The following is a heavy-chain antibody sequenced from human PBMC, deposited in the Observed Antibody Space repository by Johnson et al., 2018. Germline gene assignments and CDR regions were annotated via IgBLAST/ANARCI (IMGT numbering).Heavy chain of an antibody. D-gene: IGHD2-2*01. J-gene: IGHJ1*01. CDR1: GGSFSGYY. Sequence: QVQLQQWGAGLLKPSETLSLTCAVYGGSFSGYYWSWIRQPPGKGLEWIGEINHSGNTNYSPTLKSRVTISVDTSKNQFSLERSSVTAADTAVYYCARGRIVVMPAATVGHCQHWGQGNLVTVSS. CDR3: ARGRIVVMPAATVGHCQH. V-gene: IGHV4-34*01. CDR2: INHSGNT.